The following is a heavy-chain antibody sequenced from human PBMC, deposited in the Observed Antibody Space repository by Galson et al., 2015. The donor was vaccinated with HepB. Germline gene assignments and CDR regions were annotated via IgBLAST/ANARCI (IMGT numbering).Heavy chain of an antibody. Sequence: SVKVSCKASGYSFSSYSITWVRQAPGQGLEWMGWISPYNRNTDYSRKFQGRVTMTTDIFTSTAYMELRSLRSDDTAVYYCARGALVVVVGATQNNWFDPWCQGTLVTVSS. V-gene: IGHV1-18*01. CDR1: GYSFSSYS. CDR3: ARGALVVVVGATQNNWFDP. CDR2: ISPYNRNT. J-gene: IGHJ5*02. D-gene: IGHD2-15*01.